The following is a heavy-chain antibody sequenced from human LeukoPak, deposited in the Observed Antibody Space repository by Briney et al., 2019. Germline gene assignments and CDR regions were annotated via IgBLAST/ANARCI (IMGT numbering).Heavy chain of an antibody. CDR1: GFTFSSYS. V-gene: IGHV3-21*01. CDR3: ARPPATIPAMVRPTPTSTIDY. J-gene: IGHJ4*02. CDR2: ISSSSSYI. D-gene: IGHD5-18*01. Sequence: PGGSLRLSCAASGFTFSSYSMNWVRQAPGKGLEWVSSISSSSSYIYYADSGKGRFTISRDNAKNSLYLQMNSLRAEDTAVYYCARPPATIPAMVRPTPTSTIDYWGQGTLVTVSS.